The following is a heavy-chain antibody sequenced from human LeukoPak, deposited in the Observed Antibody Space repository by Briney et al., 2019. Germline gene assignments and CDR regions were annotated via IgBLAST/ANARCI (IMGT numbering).Heavy chain of an antibody. Sequence: ASVKVSCKASGYTFTGYYMHWVRQAPGQGLEWMGWINPNSGGTNYAQKFQGRVTMTRDTSASTAYMELSSLRSEDTAVYYCARDVWELGIFFDYWGQGTLVTVSS. CDR3: ARDVWELGIFFDY. J-gene: IGHJ4*02. CDR2: INPNSGGT. V-gene: IGHV1-2*02. CDR1: GYTFTGYY. D-gene: IGHD7-27*01.